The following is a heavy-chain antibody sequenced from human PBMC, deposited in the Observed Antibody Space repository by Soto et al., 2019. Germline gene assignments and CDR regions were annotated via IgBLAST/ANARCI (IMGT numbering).Heavy chain of an antibody. CDR1: GYRLTIYW. D-gene: IGHD2-15*01. CDR3: ARGVGGNLGYFDY. CDR2: IYPGDSNT. V-gene: IGHV5-51*01. Sequence: GESLEISCQGSGYRLTIYWIAWVRQMSGKGLEWMGIIYPGDSNTISSPSFQGQVTISADKSISTAYLQWSSLKASDTAMYSCARGVGGNLGYFDYWGQGALVTVSS. J-gene: IGHJ4*02.